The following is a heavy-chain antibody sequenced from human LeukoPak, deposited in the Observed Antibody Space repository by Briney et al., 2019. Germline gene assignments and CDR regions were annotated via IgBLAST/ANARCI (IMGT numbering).Heavy chain of an antibody. CDR2: INHSGST. CDR3: ARGGGIAAAVPNYYFDY. Sequence: SETLSLTCAVYGGSISGYYWSWIRQPPGKGLEWIGEINHSGSTNYNPSLKSRVTISVDTSKNQFSLKLSSVTAADTAVYYCARGGGIAAAVPNYYFDYWGQGTLVTVS. J-gene: IGHJ4*02. D-gene: IGHD6-13*01. CDR1: GGSISGYY. V-gene: IGHV4-34*01.